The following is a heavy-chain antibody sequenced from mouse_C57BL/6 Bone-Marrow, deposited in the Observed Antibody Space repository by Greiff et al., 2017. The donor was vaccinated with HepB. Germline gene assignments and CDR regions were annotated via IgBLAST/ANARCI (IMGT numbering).Heavy chain of an antibody. V-gene: IGHV3-6*01. D-gene: IGHD1-1*01. CDR1: GYSITSGYY. Sequence: VQLKESGPGLVKPSQSLSLTCSVTGYSITSGYYWNWIRQFPGNKLEWMGYISYDGSNNYNPSLKNRISITRDTSKNQFFLKLNSVTTEDTATYYCARYYYVGFAYWGQGTLVTVSA. J-gene: IGHJ3*01. CDR2: ISYDGSN. CDR3: ARYYYVGFAY.